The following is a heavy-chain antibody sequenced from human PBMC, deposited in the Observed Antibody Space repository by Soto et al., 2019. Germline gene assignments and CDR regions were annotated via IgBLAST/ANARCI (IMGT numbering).Heavy chain of an antibody. Sequence: LRLSCAASGFTFSSYEMNWVRQAPGKGLEWVSYISSSGSTIYYADSVKGRFTISRDNAKNSLYLQMNSLRAEDTAVYYCARGRITLVRGANAFDIWGQGTMVT. V-gene: IGHV3-48*03. CDR1: GFTFSSYE. CDR2: ISSSGSTI. J-gene: IGHJ3*02. CDR3: ARGRITLVRGANAFDI. D-gene: IGHD3-10*01.